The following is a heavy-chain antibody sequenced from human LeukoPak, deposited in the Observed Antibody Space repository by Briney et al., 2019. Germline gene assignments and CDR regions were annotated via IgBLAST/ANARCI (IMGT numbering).Heavy chain of an antibody. CDR2: ISYDGSNK. D-gene: IGHD2-15*01. CDR1: GFTFSTYV. V-gene: IGHV3-30*03. CDR3: ASRYCSGGSCYPGPFDY. J-gene: IGHJ4*02. Sequence: GGSLRLSCAASGFTFSTYVMHWVRQAPGKGLEWVAVISYDGSNKYYADSVKGRFTISRDNSKNTLYLQMNSLRAEDTAVYYCASRYCSGGSCYPGPFDYWGQGTLVTVSS.